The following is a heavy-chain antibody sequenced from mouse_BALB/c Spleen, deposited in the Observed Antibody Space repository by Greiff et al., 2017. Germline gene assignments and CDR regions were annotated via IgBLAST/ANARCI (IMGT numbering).Heavy chain of an antibody. CDR1: GYTFTSYW. CDR2: IYPSDSYT. V-gene: IGHV1-69*02. Sequence: QVQLQQPGAELVRPGASVKLSCKASGYTFTSYWINWVKQRPGQGLEWIGNIYPSDSYTNYNQKFKDKATLTVDKSSSTAYMQLSSPTSEDSAVYYCTRDYYGSSRYFDVWGAGTTVTVSS. D-gene: IGHD1-1*01. CDR3: TRDYYGSSRYFDV. J-gene: IGHJ1*01.